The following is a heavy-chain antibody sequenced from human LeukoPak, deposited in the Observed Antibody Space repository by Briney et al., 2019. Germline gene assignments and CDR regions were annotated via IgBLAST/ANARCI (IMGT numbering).Heavy chain of an antibody. CDR1: GFTFSSYS. J-gene: IGHJ4*02. V-gene: IGHV3-7*01. Sequence: PGGSLRLSCAASGFTFSSYSMNWVRQAPGKGLEWVANIKQDGSEKYYVDSVKGRFTISRDNAKNSLYLQMNSLRAEDTAVYYCAADDTVGIDYWGQGTLVTVSS. CDR2: IKQDGSEK. CDR3: AADDTVGIDY. D-gene: IGHD4-23*01.